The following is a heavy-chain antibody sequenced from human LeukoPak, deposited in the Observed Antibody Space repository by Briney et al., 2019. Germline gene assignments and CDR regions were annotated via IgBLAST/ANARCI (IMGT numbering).Heavy chain of an antibody. J-gene: IGHJ6*03. CDR1: GFTFSTYT. V-gene: IGHV3-48*01. CDR2: IGTSSSTI. CDR3: ARFAAGGSYYYYMDV. D-gene: IGHD6-25*01. Sequence: PGGSLRLSCAASGFTFSTYTMNWVRQPPGKGLEWVSSIGTSSSTIYYADSVKGRFTTSRDNAKNSLYLQKNSLRADDTAVYYCARFAAGGSYYYYMDVWGKGTTVTVSS.